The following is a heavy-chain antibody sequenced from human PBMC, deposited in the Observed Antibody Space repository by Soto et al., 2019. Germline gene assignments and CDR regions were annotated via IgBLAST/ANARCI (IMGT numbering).Heavy chain of an antibody. CDR2: ISAYNGNT. CDR1: GYTFTSYG. V-gene: IGHV1-18*01. J-gene: IGHJ4*02. Sequence: QVQLVQSGAELKKPGASVKVSCKASGYTFTSYGISWVRQAPGQGLECMGWISAYNGNTNYAQKLQGRVAMTTDTSTSRAYMELRSLRSDDTAVYYCARLTVTRFFPPYYFDYWGQGTLVTVSS. D-gene: IGHD4-17*01. CDR3: ARLTVTRFFPPYYFDY.